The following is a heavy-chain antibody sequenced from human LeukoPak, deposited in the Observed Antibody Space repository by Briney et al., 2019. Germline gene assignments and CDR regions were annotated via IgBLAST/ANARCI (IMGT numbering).Heavy chain of an antibody. CDR2: INHSGST. CDR3: ARGVRCAPSTNWFDP. J-gene: IGHJ5*02. D-gene: IGHD4/OR15-4a*01. Sequence: ASETLSLTCAVYGGSFSGYYWSWIRQPPGKGLEWIGEINHSGSTNYNPSLKSRVTISVDTSKNQFSLKLSSVTAADTAVYYCARGVRCAPSTNWFDPWGQGTLVTVSS. CDR1: GGSFSGYY. V-gene: IGHV4-34*01.